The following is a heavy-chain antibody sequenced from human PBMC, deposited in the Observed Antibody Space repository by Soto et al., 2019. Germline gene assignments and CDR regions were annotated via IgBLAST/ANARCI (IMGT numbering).Heavy chain of an antibody. CDR3: VRGPDDKGFDY. Sequence: PGGSLRLSCAASGFTFTSSAIHWVRQAPGKGLEWVAVISYDGSNKYYADSVKGRFTISRDNSKNTLYLQMNSLRAEDTAVYYCVRGPDDKGFDYWGQGTLVTVSS. CDR2: ISYDGSNK. J-gene: IGHJ4*02. V-gene: IGHV3-30-3*01. CDR1: GFTFTSSA.